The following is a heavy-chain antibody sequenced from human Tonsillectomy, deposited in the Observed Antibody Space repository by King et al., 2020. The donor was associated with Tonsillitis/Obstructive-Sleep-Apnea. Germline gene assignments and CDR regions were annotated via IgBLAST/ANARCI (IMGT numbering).Heavy chain of an antibody. CDR2: ISLSGST. CDR3: ARGSEIVVVPAAPYYFDY. Sequence: VQLQQWGAGLLKPSETLSLTCAVYGGSFSGYFWSWIRQPPGRGLEWIGEISLSGSTNYNPSLKSRVTISVDTSRNQFSLKLSSLTAADTAVYYCARGSEIVVVPAAPYYFDYWGQGTLVTVSS. V-gene: IGHV4-34*01. D-gene: IGHD2-2*01. J-gene: IGHJ4*02. CDR1: GGSFSGYF.